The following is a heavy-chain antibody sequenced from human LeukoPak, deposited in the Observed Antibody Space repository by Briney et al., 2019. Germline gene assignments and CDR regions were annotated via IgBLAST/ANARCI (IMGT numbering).Heavy chain of an antibody. J-gene: IGHJ4*02. CDR2: MNPNSGNT. CDR1: GYTFTSYE. Sequence: ASVKVSCKASGYTFTSYEINWVRQAPGQGLEWMGWMNPNSGNTGYAQKFQGRVTMTRSTSINTAYMELSSLTSEDTAVYYCARGIQQGTDFWGQGTLVTVSS. CDR3: ARGIQQGTDF. V-gene: IGHV1-8*01. D-gene: IGHD1-1*01.